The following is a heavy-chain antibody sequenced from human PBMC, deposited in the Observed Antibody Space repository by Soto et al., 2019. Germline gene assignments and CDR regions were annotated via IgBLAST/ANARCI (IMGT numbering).Heavy chain of an antibody. D-gene: IGHD2-15*01. CDR1: GLTFRSYW. CDR2: INTDGSVA. V-gene: IGHV3-74*03. CDR3: VKDMQLWRLDS. Sequence: EVQLVESGGGLVQPGESLRLSCAASGLTFRSYWMHWVRQAPGKGLVWVSRINTDGSVAMYVDSVKGRFTISRVNATNALYLHMNSLRAEDTAVYYCVKDMQLWRLDSWGQGTVVTVSS. J-gene: IGHJ4*02.